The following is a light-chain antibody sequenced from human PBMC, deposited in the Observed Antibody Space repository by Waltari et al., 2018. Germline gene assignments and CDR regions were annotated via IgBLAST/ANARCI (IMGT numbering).Light chain of an antibody. V-gene: IGLV2-11*01. J-gene: IGLJ2*01. Sequence: QSALTQPRSVSGSPGQSVTISCTGTSSNVGGYNYVSWYQQHPGKAPNLMIYDIPQRPSGVPDRFSGSKSGNTASLTISGLQADVEADYYCCSYAGSFTLLFGGGTRVTVL. CDR3: CSYAGSFTLL. CDR2: DIP. CDR1: SSNVGGYNY.